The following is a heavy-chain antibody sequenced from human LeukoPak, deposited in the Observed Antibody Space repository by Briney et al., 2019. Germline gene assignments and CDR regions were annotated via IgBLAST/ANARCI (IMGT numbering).Heavy chain of an antibody. V-gene: IGHV3-7*01. J-gene: IGHJ4*02. CDR2: INQDGRAE. CDR1: GFTFSTYS. CDR3: VRLFGAVTTFDY. D-gene: IGHD4-17*01. Sequence: GGSLRLSRAVYGFTFSTYSMSWVSQAPGKGLDWVASINQDGRAEYYVDSVRGRFTISRNNAKNSLYLQVNGLRADDTAVNYCVRLFGAVTTFDYWGQGTLVTVSS.